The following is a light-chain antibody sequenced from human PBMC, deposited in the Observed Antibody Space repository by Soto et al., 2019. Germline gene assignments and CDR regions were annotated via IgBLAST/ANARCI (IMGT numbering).Light chain of an antibody. J-gene: IGKJ3*01. CDR1: QSLLHSNGYNY. CDR3: MQALQTRVT. CDR2: LGS. Sequence: DIVMTQSPLSLPVTPGEPASISCRSSQSLLHSNGYNYLDWYLQEPGQSPQLLIYLGSNRASGVPDRFSGSGSGTDFTLKISRVEAEDVGVYYCMQALQTRVTFGPGTKVDIK. V-gene: IGKV2-28*01.